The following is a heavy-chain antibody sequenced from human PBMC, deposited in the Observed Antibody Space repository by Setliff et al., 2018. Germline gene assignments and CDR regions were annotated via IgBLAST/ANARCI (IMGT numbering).Heavy chain of an antibody. CDR2: ISVYNGKT. V-gene: IGHV1-18*01. Sequence: ASVKVSCKASGYTFTSYGFSWVRQAPGQGLEWMGWISVYNGKTKYSQKFQGRVTMTTDTSTRTAYMEVTSLRSDDTAVYYCATEKFPGDWGDYWGQGTLVTVSS. CDR3: ATEKFPGDWGDY. CDR1: GYTFTSYG. D-gene: IGHD2-21*01. J-gene: IGHJ4*02.